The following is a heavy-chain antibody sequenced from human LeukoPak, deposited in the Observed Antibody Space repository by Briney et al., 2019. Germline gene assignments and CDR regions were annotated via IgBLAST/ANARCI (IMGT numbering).Heavy chain of an antibody. Sequence: ASVKVSCKASGYTFTGYYMHWVRQPPGQGLEWMGWINPNSGGTNYAQKFQGRVTMTRDTSISTAYMELSRLRSDDTAVYYCARDRCSSTSCYTFDYWGQGTLVTVSS. D-gene: IGHD2-2*02. J-gene: IGHJ4*02. CDR2: INPNSGGT. CDR3: ARDRCSSTSCYTFDY. V-gene: IGHV1-2*02. CDR1: GYTFTGYY.